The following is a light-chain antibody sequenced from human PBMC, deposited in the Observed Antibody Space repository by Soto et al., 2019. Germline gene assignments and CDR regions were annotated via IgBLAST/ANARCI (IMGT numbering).Light chain of an antibody. CDR1: QSVGSN. CDR2: AAS. V-gene: IGKV3-15*01. J-gene: IGKJ4*01. Sequence: EVVMKQSPATLSVSPGERATLSCRASQSVGSNLAWYQQKPGQAPRLLIYAASTSATGIPARFSGSGSGTEFTLTIISLQSEDFAVYYCQQYYNWPPLTFGGGTEVEIK. CDR3: QQYYNWPPLT.